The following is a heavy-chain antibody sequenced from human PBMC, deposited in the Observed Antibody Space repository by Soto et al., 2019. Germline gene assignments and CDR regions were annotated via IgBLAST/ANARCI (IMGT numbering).Heavy chain of an antibody. CDR3: VRDSHGDY. V-gene: IGHV3-74*01. Sequence: EVQLVESGGGLVQPGGSLRLSCAASGFTFNSYWMQWVRHAPGKGLEWVSRIDGDEDSTTNYADSVKGRFTISRDNDKNTLYLQKNSLRAGDTAVYYCVRDSHGDYWGQGTLVTVSS. CDR2: IDGDEDSTT. J-gene: IGHJ4*02. CDR1: GFTFNSYW.